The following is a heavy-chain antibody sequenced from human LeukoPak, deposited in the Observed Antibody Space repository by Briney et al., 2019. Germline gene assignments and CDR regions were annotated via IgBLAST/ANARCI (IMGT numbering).Heavy chain of an antibody. CDR3: ARLPDCGGDCYSDY. CDR2: INHSGST. CDR1: GGSFSGYY. J-gene: IGHJ4*02. D-gene: IGHD2-21*02. V-gene: IGHV4-34*01. Sequence: SQTLSLTCAVYGGSFSGYYWSWIRQPPGKGLEWIGEINHSGSTNYNPSLKSRVTISVDTSKNQFSLKLSSVTAADTAVYYCARLPDCGGDCYSDYWGQGTLVTVSP.